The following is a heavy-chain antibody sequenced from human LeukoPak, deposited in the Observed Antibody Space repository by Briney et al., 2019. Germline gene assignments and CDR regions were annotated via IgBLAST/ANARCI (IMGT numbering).Heavy chain of an antibody. CDR2: ISYDGSNK. CDR3: AKEDMVRYFDY. D-gene: IGHD3-10*01. V-gene: IGHV3-30*18. CDR1: GFTFSSYG. Sequence: GGSLRHSCAASGFTFSSYGMHWVRQAPGKGLEWVAVISYDGSNKYYADSVKGRFTISRDNSKNTLYLQMNSLRAEDTAVYYCAKEDMVRYFDYWGQGTLVTVSS. J-gene: IGHJ4*02.